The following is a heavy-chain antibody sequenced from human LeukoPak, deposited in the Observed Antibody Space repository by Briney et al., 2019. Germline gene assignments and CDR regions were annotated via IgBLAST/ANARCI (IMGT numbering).Heavy chain of an antibody. Sequence: SQTLSLTCAISGDSVSANGAAWNWIRQSPSGGLEWLGRTYYRSKWYNDYAVSVKSRITINPDTSKNQFSLQLNSVTPEDTAVYYCARVPYYDFQADAFDIWGQGTMVTVSS. CDR3: ARVPYYDFQADAFDI. J-gene: IGHJ3*02. CDR2: TYYRSKWYN. V-gene: IGHV6-1*01. CDR1: GDSVSANGAA. D-gene: IGHD3-3*01.